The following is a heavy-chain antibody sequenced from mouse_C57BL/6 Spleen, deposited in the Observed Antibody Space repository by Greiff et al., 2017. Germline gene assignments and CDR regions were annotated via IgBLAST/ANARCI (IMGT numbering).Heavy chain of an antibody. Sequence: QVQLKQPGAELVRPGSSVKLSCKASGYTFTSYWMHWVKQRPIQGLEWIGNIDPSDRETHYNQKFKDKATLTVDKSSSTAYMQLSSLTSEDSAVYYCARDSSGYIFDYWGQGTTLTVSS. D-gene: IGHD3-2*02. CDR1: GYTFTSYW. J-gene: IGHJ2*01. CDR2: IDPSDRET. CDR3: ARDSSGYIFDY. V-gene: IGHV1-52*01.